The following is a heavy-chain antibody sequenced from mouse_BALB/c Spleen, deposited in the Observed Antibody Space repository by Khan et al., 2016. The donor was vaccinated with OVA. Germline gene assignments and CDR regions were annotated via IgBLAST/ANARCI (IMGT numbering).Heavy chain of an antibody. CDR2: ISSGGSFT. CDR3: ARTPGYYGSSYFDY. Sequence: EVELVESGGGLVKPGGSLKLSCAASGFTFSSYALSLVRQTPEKRLECVATISSGGSFTYYPGSVKGRFTISRDIARNTLYLQMSSLRSEDTAMYYCARTPGYYGSSYFDYWGQGSTLTVSS. V-gene: IGHV5-9-3*01. J-gene: IGHJ2*01. D-gene: IGHD1-1*01. CDR1: GFTFSSYA.